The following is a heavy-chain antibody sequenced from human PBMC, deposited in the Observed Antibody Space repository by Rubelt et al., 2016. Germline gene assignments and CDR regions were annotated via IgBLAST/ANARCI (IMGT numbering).Heavy chain of an antibody. CDR1: GFTFNRYW. Sequence: EVQLVESGGGLVQPGGSLSLSCAASGFTFNRYWMTWVRQAPGKGLEWVANIKQDESEKNYVDTVKGRFTISRDNAKNSLYLQMNSLRAEDTAVYYCAREGSSWYIDQWGQGTLVTVSS. V-gene: IGHV3-7*01. CDR3: AREGSSWYIDQ. J-gene: IGHJ4*02. CDR2: IKQDESEK. D-gene: IGHD6-13*01.